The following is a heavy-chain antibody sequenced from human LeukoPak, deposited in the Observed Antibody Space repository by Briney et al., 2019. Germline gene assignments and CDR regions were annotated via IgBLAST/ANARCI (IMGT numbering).Heavy chain of an antibody. J-gene: IGHJ4*02. CDR1: GFTFSALS. Sequence: TGGSLRLSCAASGFTFSALSINWVRQAPGKGLEWVSAISSSSSDIYYTDSVKGRFTISRDNANNFLYLQVSSLRAEDTAVYYCATGYTSGTRIDYWGQGTLVSVSS. CDR2: ISSSSSDI. D-gene: IGHD6-19*01. CDR3: ATGYTSGTRIDY. V-gene: IGHV3-21*01.